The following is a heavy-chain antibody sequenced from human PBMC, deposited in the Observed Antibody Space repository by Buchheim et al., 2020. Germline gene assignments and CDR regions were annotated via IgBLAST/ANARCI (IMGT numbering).Heavy chain of an antibody. CDR3: ARIGTGLFGYFDY. V-gene: IGHV3-30-3*01. J-gene: IGHJ4*02. CDR2: ISYDGSSR. Sequence: VQLVESGGGLVQPGGSLRLSCAASGFTFRGYALQWVRQAPGKGPEWVAVISYDGSSRYYGDSVKGRFTISRDNSKNTLYLQMDSLRAEDTAVYYCARIGTGLFGYFDYWGQGTL. D-gene: IGHD3-10*01. CDR1: GFTFRGYA.